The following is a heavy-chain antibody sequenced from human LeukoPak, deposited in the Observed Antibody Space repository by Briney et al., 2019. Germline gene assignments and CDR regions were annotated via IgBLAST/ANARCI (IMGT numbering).Heavy chain of an antibody. CDR1: GFTFSSYW. V-gene: IGHV3-7*01. CDR3: ARIGGYYDSSVGYYYYYYMDV. CDR2: IKQDGSEK. D-gene: IGHD3-22*01. Sequence: GGSLRLSCAASGFTFSSYWMSWVRQAPGKGLEWVANIKQDGSEKYYVDSVKGRFTISRDNDKNSLYLQMNSLRAEDTAVYYCARIGGYYDSSVGYYYYYYMDVWGKGTTVTVSS. J-gene: IGHJ6*03.